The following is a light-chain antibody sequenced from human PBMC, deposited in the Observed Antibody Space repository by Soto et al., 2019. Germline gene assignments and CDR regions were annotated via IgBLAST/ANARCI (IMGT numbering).Light chain of an antibody. CDR1: QGIRND. CDR2: GAS. V-gene: IGKV1-17*01. CDR3: QQYNTYVT. Sequence: DIQMTQSPSSLSASVGDRVTITCRASQGIRNDLGWFQQKPGKAPKRLIYGASVLERGVPSRFSGSGSGTEFTLTISSLQPEDFATYYCQQYNTYVTFGGGTKVDIK. J-gene: IGKJ4*01.